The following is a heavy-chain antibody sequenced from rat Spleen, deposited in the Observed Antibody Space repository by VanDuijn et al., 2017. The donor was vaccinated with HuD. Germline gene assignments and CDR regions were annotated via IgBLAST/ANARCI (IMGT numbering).Heavy chain of an antibody. CDR1: GFTFSSSV. D-gene: IGHD5-1*01. V-gene: IGHV5-43*01. CDR2: INTDSSSI. J-gene: IGHJ1*01. Sequence: EVQLVESGGGLVQPGSSLKVSCVASGFTFSSSVMHWFRQAPENGIEWLAYINTDSSSIHYAETVKGRFTISRDNAKNTVDMQLSSLRSEDAAMYYCARERNWERYFDFWGPGTMVTVSS. CDR3: ARERNWERYFDF.